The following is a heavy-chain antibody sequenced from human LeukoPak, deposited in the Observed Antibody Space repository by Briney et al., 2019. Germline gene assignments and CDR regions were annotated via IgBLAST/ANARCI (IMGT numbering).Heavy chain of an antibody. CDR1: GFTFSRYA. Sequence: PGGSLRLSCAASGFTFSRYAMTWVRQAPGKGLEWVSTISGSADSTYCADSVKGRFTISRDNSKNTLYLQMNSLRAEDTAVYYCANLRYDYWGQGTLVTVSS. V-gene: IGHV3-23*01. CDR3: ANLRYDY. J-gene: IGHJ4*02. D-gene: IGHD3-9*01. CDR2: ISGSADST.